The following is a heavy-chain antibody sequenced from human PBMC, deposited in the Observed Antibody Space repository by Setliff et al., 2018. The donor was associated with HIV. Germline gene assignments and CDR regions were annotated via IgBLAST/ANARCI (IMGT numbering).Heavy chain of an antibody. CDR1: GYSFTSSG. V-gene: IGHV1-18*01. J-gene: IGHJ4*02. CDR3: ARALYTNLAHFDY. D-gene: IGHD4-4*01. Sequence: ASVKVSCKASGYSFTSSGVSWVRQAPGQGLEWMGWINIRNGNTNYAQKFQGRVTMTTDTSTSTAYMGLRSLRSEDTAVYYCARALYTNLAHFDYLGQGTLVTVSS. CDR2: INIRNGNT.